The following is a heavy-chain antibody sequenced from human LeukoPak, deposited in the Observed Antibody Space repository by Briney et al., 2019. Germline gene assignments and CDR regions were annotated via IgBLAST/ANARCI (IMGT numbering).Heavy chain of an antibody. Sequence: PSETLSLTCTVSGGSISSSSYYWGWIRQPPGKGLEWIGSIYYSGSTYYNPSLKSRVTISVDTSKNQFSLKLSSVTAADTAVYYCARIGMVRGGHFDYWGQGTLVTVSS. CDR1: GGSISSSSYY. CDR3: ARIGMVRGGHFDY. V-gene: IGHV4-39*07. J-gene: IGHJ4*02. D-gene: IGHD3-10*01. CDR2: IYYSGST.